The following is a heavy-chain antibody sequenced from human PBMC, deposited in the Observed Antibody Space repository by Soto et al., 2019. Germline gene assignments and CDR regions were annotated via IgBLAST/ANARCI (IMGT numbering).Heavy chain of an antibody. V-gene: IGHV1-69*04. J-gene: IGHJ4*02. Sequence: SVKVSCKASGGTFSSYPICWVRQAPGQGLEWLGRIIPILGIANYAQKFQGRVTITADKSTSTAYMELSSLRSEDTSVYYCARDLHYYDISGYDYWGQGTLVTVSS. CDR1: GGTFSSYP. CDR3: ARDLHYYDISGYDY. CDR2: IIPILGIA. D-gene: IGHD3-22*01.